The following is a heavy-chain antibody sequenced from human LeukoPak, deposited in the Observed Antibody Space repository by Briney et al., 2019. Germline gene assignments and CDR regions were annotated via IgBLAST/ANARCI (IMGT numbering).Heavy chain of an antibody. D-gene: IGHD6-19*01. CDR2: ISSSSSYI. V-gene: IGHV3-21*01. CDR1: GFTFSSYS. CDR3: ARALGIAVAGRSYDGYLDY. Sequence: PGGSLRLSCAASGFTFSSYSMNWVRQAPGKGLEWVSSISSSSSYIYYADSVKGRFTISRDNAKNSLYLQMNSLRAEDTAVYYCARALGIAVAGRSYDGYLDYWGQGTLVTVSS. J-gene: IGHJ4*02.